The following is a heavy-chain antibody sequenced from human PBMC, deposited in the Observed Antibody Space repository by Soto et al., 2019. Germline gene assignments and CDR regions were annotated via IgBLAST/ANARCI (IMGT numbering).Heavy chain of an antibody. D-gene: IGHD1-26*01. CDR3: ARDIPGTTLLGYYYGMDV. CDR1: GGTFSSYA. Sequence: SVKVSCKASGGTFSSYAISWVRQAPGQGLEWMGGIIPVFGTANYAQKFQGRVTITADESTSTAYMELSSLRSEDTAVYYCARDIPGTTLLGYYYGMDVWGQGTTVTVSS. J-gene: IGHJ6*02. CDR2: IIPVFGTA. V-gene: IGHV1-69*13.